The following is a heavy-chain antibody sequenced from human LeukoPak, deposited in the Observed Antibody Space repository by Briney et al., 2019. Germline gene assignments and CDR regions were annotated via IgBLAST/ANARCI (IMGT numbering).Heavy chain of an antibody. CDR3: ARDRTMRGTLPEGSFEI. D-gene: IGHD2-2*01. Sequence: GGSLRLSCAASGFTFDDYGMSWVRQAPGKGLEWVSGINWNGDNTDYADSVKGRFTISRDNAKNSLYLQMTSLRVEDTAVYYCARDRTMRGTLPEGSFEIWGQGTMVTVSS. CDR2: INWNGDNT. V-gene: IGHV3-20*04. CDR1: GFTFDDYG. J-gene: IGHJ3*02.